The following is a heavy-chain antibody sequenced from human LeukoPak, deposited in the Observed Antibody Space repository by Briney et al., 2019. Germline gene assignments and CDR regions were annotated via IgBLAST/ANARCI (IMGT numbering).Heavy chain of an antibody. CDR2: INPNSGGT. D-gene: IGHD5-24*01. V-gene: IGHV1-2*04. Sequence: ASVKVSCTASGYTFTGYYMHWVRQAPGQGLEWMGWINPNSGGTNYAQKFQGWVTMTRDTSISTAYMELSSLRSEDTAVYYCARDNGEGDGYNSFFSGYYGMDVWGQGTTVTVSS. CDR3: ARDNGEGDGYNSFFSGYYGMDV. J-gene: IGHJ6*02. CDR1: GYTFTGYY.